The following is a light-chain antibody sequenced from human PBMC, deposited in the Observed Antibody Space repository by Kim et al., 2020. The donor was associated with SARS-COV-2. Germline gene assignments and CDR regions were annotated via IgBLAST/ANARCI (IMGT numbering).Light chain of an antibody. J-gene: IGLJ3*02. CDR3: QSNDSSNWV. V-gene: IGLV6-57*02. CDR1: GGSVASKY. Sequence: GKALTTTYTGRGGSVASKYVQWYQQHPGQAPTIVIYEDNQRPSGVPDRFSGSIDGSSNSASLTISELKTEDEADYYCQSNDSSNWVFGGGTQLTVL. CDR2: EDN.